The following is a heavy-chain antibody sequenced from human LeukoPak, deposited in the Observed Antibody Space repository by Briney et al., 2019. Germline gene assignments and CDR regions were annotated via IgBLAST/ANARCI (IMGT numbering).Heavy chain of an antibody. D-gene: IGHD2-2*01. Sequence: SGGSLRLSCAASGFTFANYALSWVRQAPGKGLEWISAISSSGGSTYYADSVKGRFTISRDNSKNALYLRMNSLRVEDTAIYYCAKRIGSSTTQIDYWGQGTLVTVSS. CDR1: GFTFANYA. J-gene: IGHJ4*02. V-gene: IGHV3-23*01. CDR2: ISSSGGST. CDR3: AKRIGSSTTQIDY.